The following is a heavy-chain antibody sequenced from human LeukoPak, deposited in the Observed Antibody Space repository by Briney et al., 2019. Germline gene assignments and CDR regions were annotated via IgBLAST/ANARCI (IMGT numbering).Heavy chain of an antibody. V-gene: IGHV4-39*07. CDR3: ARGCHESYDAPYYYYMDV. CDR2: IYYSGST. CDR1: SGSISSSWYY. Sequence: PSETLSLTCTVSSGSISSSWYYWGWIRQPPGNDLEWIGSIYYSGSTYYNPSLKSRVTISVDTSKNQFSLKLSSVTAADTAVYYCARGCHESYDAPYYYYMDVWGKGTTVTVSS. D-gene: IGHD5-12*01. J-gene: IGHJ6*03.